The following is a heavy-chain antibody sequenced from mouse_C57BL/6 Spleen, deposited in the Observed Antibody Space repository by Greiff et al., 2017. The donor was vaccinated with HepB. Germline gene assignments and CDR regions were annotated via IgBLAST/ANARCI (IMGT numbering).Heavy chain of an antibody. CDR1: GYTFTSYW. CDR3: AREDYAAAWFAY. V-gene: IGHV1-64*01. D-gene: IGHD2-4*01. CDR2: IHPNSGST. J-gene: IGHJ3*01. Sequence: VQLQQSGAELVKPGASVKLSCKASGYTFTSYWMHWVKQRPGQGLEWIGMIHPNSGSTNYNEKFKSKATLTVDKSSSTAYMQLSSLTSEDSAVYYCAREDYAAAWFAYWGQGTLVTVSA.